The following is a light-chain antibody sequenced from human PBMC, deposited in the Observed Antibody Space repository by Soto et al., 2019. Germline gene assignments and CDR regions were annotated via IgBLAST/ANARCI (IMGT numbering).Light chain of an antibody. V-gene: IGKV3-20*01. CDR2: GAS. CDR3: QQYGSSLLIT. J-gene: IGKJ5*01. Sequence: EIVLTQSPGTLSLSPGERATLSCRASQSVSSSYLAWYQQKPGQAPRLLIYGASSRATGIPDRFSGSGSGTNFTLTISRLEPEDFAVYYCQQYGSSLLITFGQGTRLESK. CDR1: QSVSSSY.